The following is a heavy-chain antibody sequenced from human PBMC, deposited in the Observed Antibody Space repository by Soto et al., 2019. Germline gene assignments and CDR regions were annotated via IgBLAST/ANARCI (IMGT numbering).Heavy chain of an antibody. D-gene: IGHD1-26*01. CDR1: GGTFSSYA. J-gene: IGHJ6*02. CDR3: AREKVGAYYYSYGMDV. Sequence: QVQLVQSGAEVKKPGSSVKVSCKASGGTFSSYAISWVRQAPGQGLEWMGGIIPIFGTANYAQKFQGRVTITADESTSTAYMELSSLRSEDTAVYYCAREKVGAYYYSYGMDVWGQGTTVTVSS. V-gene: IGHV1-69*01. CDR2: IIPIFGTA.